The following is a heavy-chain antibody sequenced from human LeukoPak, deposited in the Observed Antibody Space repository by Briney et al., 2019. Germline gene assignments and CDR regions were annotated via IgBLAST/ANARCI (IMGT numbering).Heavy chain of an antibody. CDR2: IRRETNRYTT. D-gene: IGHD3-16*01. CDR1: GFTFSDYI. J-gene: IGHJ3*02. CDR3: TRDGGEGGNSAFDI. Sequence: GGSLRLSCSASGFTFSDYILDWVRQAPGKGLEWVGRIRRETNRYTTEYAASVKGRFIISRDDLKNSLYLHMNDLTTDDTGVYYCTRDGGEGGNSAFDIWGQGTKVTVSS. V-gene: IGHV3-72*01.